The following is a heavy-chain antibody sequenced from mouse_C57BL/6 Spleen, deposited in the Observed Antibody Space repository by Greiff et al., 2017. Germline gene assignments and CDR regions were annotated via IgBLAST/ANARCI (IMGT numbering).Heavy chain of an antibody. CDR3: TRRLYYYGSSSYAMDY. CDR1: GYTFTDYE. J-gene: IGHJ4*01. D-gene: IGHD1-1*01. V-gene: IGHV1-15*01. CDR2: IDPETGGT. Sequence: VQLQQSGAELVRPGASVTLSCKASGYTFTDYEMHWVKQTPVHGLEWIGAIDPETGGTAYNQKFKGKAILTADKSSSTAYMELRSLTSEDSAVYYCTRRLYYYGSSSYAMDYWGQGTSVTVSS.